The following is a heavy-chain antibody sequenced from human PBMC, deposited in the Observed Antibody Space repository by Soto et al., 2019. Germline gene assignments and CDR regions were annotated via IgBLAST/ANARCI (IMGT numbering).Heavy chain of an antibody. CDR1: GGSISSYY. V-gene: IGHV4-4*07. J-gene: IGHJ5*01. CDR3: ERDREGRRFNLAVAVPGAPDNNWFDS. CDR2: IYTSGST. D-gene: IGHD6-19*01. Sequence: SETLSLTCTVSGGSISSYYWSWIRQPAGKGLEWIGRIYTSGSTNYNPSLKSRVTMSVDTSKNQFSLKLSSVTAADTDAYYCERDREGRRFNLAVAVPGAPDNNWFDSWGQGHLVTLSS.